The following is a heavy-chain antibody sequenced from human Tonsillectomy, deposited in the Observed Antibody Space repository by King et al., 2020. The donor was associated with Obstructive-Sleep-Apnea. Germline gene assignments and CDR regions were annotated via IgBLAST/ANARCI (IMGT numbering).Heavy chain of an antibody. Sequence: VQLVESGGGVVQPGRSLRLSCATSGFTFSRYAVHWVRQAPGKGLEWVAGISYDGSNEYYADSAKGRFTLSRDRPKKTVYLRMDNLSTEDTAVYYCARGSIELWITSPFDYWGQGTLVTVSS. D-gene: IGHD3-10*01. J-gene: IGHJ4*02. CDR2: ISYDGSNE. CDR1: GFTFSRYA. V-gene: IGHV3-30-3*01. CDR3: ARGSIELWITSPFDY.